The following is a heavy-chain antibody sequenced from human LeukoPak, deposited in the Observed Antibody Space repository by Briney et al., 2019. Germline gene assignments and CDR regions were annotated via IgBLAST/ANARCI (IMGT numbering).Heavy chain of an antibody. D-gene: IGHD1-7*01. CDR2: IYSSGST. V-gene: IGHV4-59*08. CDR1: GGSINNNY. CDR3: TRQKSGTTADY. J-gene: IGHJ4*02. Sequence: SETLSLTCTVSGGSINNNYWSWIRQPPGKGLEWIGYIYSSGSTSYNPSLKSRVTISVDTSKNQFSLKLSSVTAADTAVYYCTRQKSGTTADYWGQGTLVTVSS.